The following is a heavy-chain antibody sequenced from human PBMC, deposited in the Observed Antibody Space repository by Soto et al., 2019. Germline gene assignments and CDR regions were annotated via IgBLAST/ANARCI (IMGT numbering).Heavy chain of an antibody. CDR3: TTGLAAAGTNY. CDR1: GFTFNAAW. D-gene: IGHD6-13*01. J-gene: IGHJ4*02. CDR2: IKSKTDGGTT. V-gene: IGHV3-15*01. Sequence: LRLSCAASGFTFNAAWMSWVRQAPGKGLEWVGRIKSKTDGGTTDFAAPVKGRFTISRDDSKNTVYLQMNSLKIEDTAVYYCTTGLAAAGTNYWGQGTLVTVSS.